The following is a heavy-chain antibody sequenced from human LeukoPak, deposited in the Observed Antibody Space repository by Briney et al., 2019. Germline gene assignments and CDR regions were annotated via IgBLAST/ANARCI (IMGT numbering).Heavy chain of an antibody. V-gene: IGHV1-69*05. CDR1: GGTFSSYA. CDR2: IIPIFGTA. D-gene: IGHD1-14*01. CDR3: ARHPNPYYYYMDV. Sequence: SVKVSCKASGGTFSSYAISWVRRAPGQGLEWMGRIIPIFGTANYAQKFQGRVTITTDESTSTAYMELSSLRSEDTAVYYCARHPNPYYYYMDVWGKGTTVTVSS. J-gene: IGHJ6*03.